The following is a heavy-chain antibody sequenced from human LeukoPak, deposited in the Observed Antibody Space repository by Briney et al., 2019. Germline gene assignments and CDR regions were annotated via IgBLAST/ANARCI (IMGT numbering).Heavy chain of an antibody. CDR1: GYTFTSYY. J-gene: IGHJ4*02. V-gene: IGHV1-46*03. CDR3: ARDAPDYGDLDY. D-gene: IGHD4-17*01. Sequence: ASVKVSCKASGYTFTSYYMHWARQAPGQGLEWMGIINPRGGSTSYAQKFQGRVTMTRDTSTSTVYMELSSLRSEDTAVYYCARDAPDYGDLDYWGQGTLVTVSS. CDR2: INPRGGST.